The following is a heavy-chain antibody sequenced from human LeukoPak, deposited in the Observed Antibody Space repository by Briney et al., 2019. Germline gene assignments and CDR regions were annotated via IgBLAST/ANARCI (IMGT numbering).Heavy chain of an antibody. CDR1: GFTFSDYY. J-gene: IGHJ6*03. CDR3: ARDGVLRYFDWLFPYYMDV. V-gene: IGHV3-11*01. CDR2: ISSSGSTI. D-gene: IGHD3-9*01. Sequence: GGSLRLSCAASGFTFSDYYMSWIRQAPGKGLEWVSYISSSGSTIYYADSVKGRFTISRDNAKNSLYLQMNSLRAEDTAVYYCARDGVLRYFDWLFPYYMDVWGKGTTVTISS.